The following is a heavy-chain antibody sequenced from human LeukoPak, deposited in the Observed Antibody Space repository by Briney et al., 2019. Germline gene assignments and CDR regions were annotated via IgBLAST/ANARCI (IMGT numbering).Heavy chain of an antibody. CDR2: INHSGST. CDR1: GGSFSGYY. CDR3: ARGLGLRWQYFDY. V-gene: IGHV4-34*01. D-gene: IGHD4-23*01. Sequence: SETLSLTCAVYGGSFSGYYWSCIRQPPGMGLEWIGEINHSGSTNYNPSLKSRVTISVDTSKNQFSLKLSSVTPADTAVYYCARGLGLRWQYFDYWGQGTLVTVSS. J-gene: IGHJ4*02.